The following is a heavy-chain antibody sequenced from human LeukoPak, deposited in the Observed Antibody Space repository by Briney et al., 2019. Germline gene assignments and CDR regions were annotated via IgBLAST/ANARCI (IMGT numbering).Heavy chain of an antibody. CDR2: ISGSGGST. Sequence: PGGSLRLSCAASGFTFSSYAMSWVRQAPGKGLEWVSAISGSGGSTYYADSVKGRFTISRDNAKNSLYLQMNSLRAEDTAVYYCASLTGRGATNSGNDYWGQGTLVTVSS. V-gene: IGHV3-23*01. CDR1: GFTFSSYA. D-gene: IGHD1-26*01. CDR3: ASLTGRGATNSGNDY. J-gene: IGHJ4*02.